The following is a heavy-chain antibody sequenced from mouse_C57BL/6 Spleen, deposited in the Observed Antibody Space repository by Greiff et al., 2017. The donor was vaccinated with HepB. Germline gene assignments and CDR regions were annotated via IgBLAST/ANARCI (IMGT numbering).Heavy chain of an antibody. CDR1: GFTFSSYG. J-gene: IGHJ2*01. CDR2: ISSGGSYT. D-gene: IGHD1-1*01. Sequence: EVQGVESGGDLVKPGGSLKLSCAASGFTFSSYGMSWVRQTPDKRLEWVATISSGGSYTYYPDSVKGRFTISRDNAKNTLYLQMSSLKSEDTAMYYCARHEKGTTSYFDYWGQGTTLTVSS. CDR3: ARHEKGTTSYFDY. V-gene: IGHV5-6*01.